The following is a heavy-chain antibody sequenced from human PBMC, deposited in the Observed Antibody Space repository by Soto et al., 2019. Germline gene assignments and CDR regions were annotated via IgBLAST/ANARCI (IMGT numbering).Heavy chain of an antibody. V-gene: IGHV5-10-1*01. CDR2: IDPSDSYT. J-gene: IGHJ5*02. Sequence: GESLKISCKGSGYSFTSYWVSWVRQMPGKGLEWMGRIDPSDSYTNYSPSFQGHVTISADKSISTAYLQWSSPKASDTAMYYCATEWIQLNGAGWFDPWGQGTLVTVSS. D-gene: IGHD5-18*01. CDR3: ATEWIQLNGAGWFDP. CDR1: GYSFTSYW.